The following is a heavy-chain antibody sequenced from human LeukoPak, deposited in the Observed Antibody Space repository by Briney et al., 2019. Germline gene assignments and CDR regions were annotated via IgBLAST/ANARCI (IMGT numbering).Heavy chain of an antibody. D-gene: IGHD6-19*01. V-gene: IGHV3-48*02. J-gene: IGHJ5*02. Sequence: GGALRLSCPSSGCTFSSYAMNWVRQAPGKGLEWLAYISSSSSTIYYADSVKGRFTISRDNAKNSLYLQMNSLRDEDTAVYYCARDLAGIGPWGQGTLVTVSS. CDR2: ISSSSSTI. CDR1: GCTFSSYA. CDR3: ARDLAGIGP.